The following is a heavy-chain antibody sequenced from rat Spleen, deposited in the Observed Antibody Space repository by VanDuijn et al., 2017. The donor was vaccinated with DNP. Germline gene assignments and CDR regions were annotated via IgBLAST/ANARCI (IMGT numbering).Heavy chain of an antibody. J-gene: IGHJ2*01. CDR3: ARWDSYYPFDY. CDR2: IRSGGNT. Sequence: QVQLKESGPGLVQPSQTLSLTCTVAGFSLTGYNVHWVRQPPGKGLEWMGRIRSGGNTDYNSVLKSRLSITRDTSKSQVFLKVNSLETEDTAIYFCARWDSYYPFDYWGQGVMVTVSS. CDR1: GFSLTGYN. D-gene: IGHD1-6*01. V-gene: IGHV2-1*01.